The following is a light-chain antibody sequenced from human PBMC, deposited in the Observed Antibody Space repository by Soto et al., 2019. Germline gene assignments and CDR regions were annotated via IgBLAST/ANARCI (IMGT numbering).Light chain of an antibody. CDR2: RNN. V-gene: IGLV1-47*01. Sequence: QSVLTQPPSASGTPGQRVTISCSGSSSNIGSNYVYWYQQLPGTAPKLLIYRNNQRPSGVPDRFSGSKSGTSASLAISGLGSEDEAGYYCAAWDDSLRGVVFGGGTKLTVL. J-gene: IGLJ2*01. CDR1: SSNIGSNY. CDR3: AAWDDSLRGVV.